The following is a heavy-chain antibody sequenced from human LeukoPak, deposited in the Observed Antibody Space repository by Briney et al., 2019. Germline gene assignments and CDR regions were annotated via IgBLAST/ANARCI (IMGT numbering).Heavy chain of an antibody. CDR2: ISGSGGST. Sequence: GGSLRLSCASSGFTFSSYAMSWVRQAPGKGLEWVSAISGSGGSTYYADSVKGRFTISRDNSKKTLYLQMGSLRAEDMAVYYCARDANYYGMDVWGQGTTVTVSS. J-gene: IGHJ6*02. CDR3: ARDANYYGMDV. V-gene: IGHV3-23*01. CDR1: GFTFSSYA.